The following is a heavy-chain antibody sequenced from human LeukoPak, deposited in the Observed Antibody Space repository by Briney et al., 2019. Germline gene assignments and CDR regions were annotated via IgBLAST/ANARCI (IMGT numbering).Heavy chain of an antibody. CDR3: ARDGDSSGYYYGTFDY. V-gene: IGHV3-21*01. Sequence: GGSLRLSCAASGFTFSSYSMNWVRQAPGKGLEWVSSISSSSSYIYYADSVKGRFTISRDNAKNSLYLQMNSLRAEDTAVYYCARDGDSSGYYYGTFDYWGQGTLVTVPS. CDR1: GFTFSSYS. CDR2: ISSSSSYI. D-gene: IGHD3-22*01. J-gene: IGHJ4*02.